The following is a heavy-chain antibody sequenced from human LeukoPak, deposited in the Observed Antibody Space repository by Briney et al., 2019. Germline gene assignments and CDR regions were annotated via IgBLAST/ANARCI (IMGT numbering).Heavy chain of an antibody. CDR1: GGSFSGYY. V-gene: IGHV4-34*01. J-gene: IGHJ4*02. CDR2: INHSGST. CDR3: ARVEWLRHFDY. Sequence: SETLSLTCAVYGGSFSGYYWSWIRQPPGKGLEWIGEINHSGSTNYNPSLKSRVTISVDTSKNQLSLKLSSVTAADTAVYYCARVEWLRHFDYWGQGTLVTVSS. D-gene: IGHD5-12*01.